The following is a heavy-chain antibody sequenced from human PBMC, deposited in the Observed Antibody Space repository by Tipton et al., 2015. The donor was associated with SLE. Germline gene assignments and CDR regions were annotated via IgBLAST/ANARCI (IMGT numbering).Heavy chain of an antibody. CDR1: GFPFSNHG. CDR2: IWFDGSNQ. Sequence: QLVQSGGGVVQPGSSLRLSCAASGFPFSNHGMHWVRQAPGKGLEWVAVIWFDGSNQYSADSVKGRFIISRDNSKNTLYLQMNSLRAEDTAVYYCAKDAFYASGWLDLWGQGTLVTVSS. CDR3: AKDAFYASGWLDL. V-gene: IGHV3-33*06. D-gene: IGHD2/OR15-2a*01. J-gene: IGHJ5*02.